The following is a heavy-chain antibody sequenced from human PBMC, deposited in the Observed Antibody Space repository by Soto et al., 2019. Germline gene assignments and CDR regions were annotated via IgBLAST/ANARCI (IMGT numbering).Heavy chain of an antibody. CDR2: IYYSGST. Sequence: LTCTVSGGSISSGDYYWSWIRQPPGKGLEWIGYIYYSGSTYYNPSLKGRVTISVDTSKNQFSLKLSSVTAADTAVYYCARTGREDDFWSGYYTGIDYWGQGTLVTVSS. D-gene: IGHD3-3*01. CDR1: GGSISSGDYY. J-gene: IGHJ4*02. V-gene: IGHV4-30-4*01. CDR3: ARTGREDDFWSGYYTGIDY.